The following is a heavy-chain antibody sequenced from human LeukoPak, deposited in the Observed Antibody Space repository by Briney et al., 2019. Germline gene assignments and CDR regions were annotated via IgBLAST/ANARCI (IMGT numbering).Heavy chain of an antibody. CDR1: GGSISGDY. J-gene: IGHJ4*02. CDR3: AGPPFMPPFDS. Sequence: SETLSLTCTVSGGSISGDYWSWIRQPPGKGLEWIGYIYYTGHTHYNHSLKSRVTISMDTSKNQFSLRLSSVTAADTAVYYCAGPPFMPPFDSWAREPWSPSPQ. D-gene: IGHD2-2*01. CDR2: IYYTGHT. V-gene: IGHV4-59*08.